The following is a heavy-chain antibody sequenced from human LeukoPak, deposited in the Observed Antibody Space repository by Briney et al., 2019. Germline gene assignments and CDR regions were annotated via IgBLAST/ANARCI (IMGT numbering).Heavy chain of an antibody. V-gene: IGHV3-48*03. J-gene: IGHJ4*02. CDR3: ARVKYFES. CDR1: GFTFSSYE. Sequence: GGSLRLSCSASGFTFSSYEMNWVRQAPGKGLDWVSYISFSGSSIYYADSVKGRFTISRDNAKNSLYLQMNSLRAEDTAVYYCARVKYFESWGQGTLVTVSS. CDR2: ISFSGSSI.